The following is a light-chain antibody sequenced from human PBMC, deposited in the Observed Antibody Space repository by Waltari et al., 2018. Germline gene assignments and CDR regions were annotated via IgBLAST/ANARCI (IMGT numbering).Light chain of an antibody. J-gene: IGKJ1*01. CDR1: QSVGSN. CDR3: QQYNNWPPGT. Sequence: ETVMTQSPATLSVSPGERATLSCRASQSVGSNLAWYQQKPGQPPRLLIFGVSTRATGIPARFSGSGSGTEFTLTISSLQSEDFAVYYCQQYNNWPPGTFGQGTKVEIK. V-gene: IGKV3-15*01. CDR2: GVS.